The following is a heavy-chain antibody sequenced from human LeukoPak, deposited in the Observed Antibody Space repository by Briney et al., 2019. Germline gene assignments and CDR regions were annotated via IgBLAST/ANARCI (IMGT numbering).Heavy chain of an antibody. CDR2: IKQDGSEK. CDR3: ARAGYSGYDLPGYSSGWYVVY. D-gene: IGHD6-19*01. CDR1: GFTFSSYS. Sequence: GGSLRLSCAASGFTFSSYSMNWVRQAPGKGLEWVANIKQDGSEKYYVDSVKGRLTISRDNAKNSLYLQMNSLRAEDTAVYYCARAGYSGYDLPGYSSGWYVVYWGQGTLVTVSS. J-gene: IGHJ4*02. V-gene: IGHV3-7*01.